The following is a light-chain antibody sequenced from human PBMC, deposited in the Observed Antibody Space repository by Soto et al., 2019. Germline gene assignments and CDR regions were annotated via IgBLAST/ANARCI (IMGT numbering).Light chain of an antibody. CDR1: QSVSSN. CDR2: GAS. Sequence: EIVMTQSPATLSVSPGERATLSCRASQSVSSNLAWYQQKPGQAPRLLIYGASTRATGIPARFSGSGSGTEFTLTISSLQSEDFAVYYCQQYNNWGTFGQGTKVEI. J-gene: IGKJ1*01. V-gene: IGKV3-15*01. CDR3: QQYNNWGT.